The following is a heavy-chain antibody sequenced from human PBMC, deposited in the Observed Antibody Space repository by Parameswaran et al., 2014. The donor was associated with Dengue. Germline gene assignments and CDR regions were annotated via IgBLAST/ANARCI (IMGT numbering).Heavy chain of an antibody. D-gene: IGHD6-6*01. CDR3: AREKLISSSSVGYYYGMDV. J-gene: IGHJ6*02. CDR2: INPSGGST. V-gene: IGHV1-46*01. Sequence: WVRQAPGQGLEWMGIINPSGGSTSYAQKFQGRVTMTRDTSTSTVYMELSSLRSEDTAVYYCAREKLISSSSVGYYYGMDVWGQGTTVTVSS.